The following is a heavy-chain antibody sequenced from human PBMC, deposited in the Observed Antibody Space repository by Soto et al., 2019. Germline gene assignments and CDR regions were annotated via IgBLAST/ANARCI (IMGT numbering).Heavy chain of an antibody. D-gene: IGHD4-17*01. CDR2: IRSKAYGGAI. J-gene: IGHJ4*02. V-gene: IGHV3-49*03. CDR3: TGSHYYGGPFDF. Sequence: AQRLSCTASGFTFGDYAMTWFRQAPGKGLEYIAFIRSKAYGGAIEYDASVEGRFTISRDDSKSIAYLQMNSLKTEDTAVYYCTGSHYYGGPFDFWGQGTLVTVSS. CDR1: GFTFGDYA.